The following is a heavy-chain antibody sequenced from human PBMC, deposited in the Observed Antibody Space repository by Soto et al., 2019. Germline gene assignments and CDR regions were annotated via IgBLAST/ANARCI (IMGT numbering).Heavy chain of an antibody. V-gene: IGHV3-7*01. Sequence: EVQLVESGGGLVQPGGSLRLSCAASGFTFSSYWMSWVRQAPGKGLEWVANIKQDGSEKYYVDSVKGRFTISRDNAKNSLYLQMNGLRAEDTAVYYCARDIVVVVAATPGAIDYWGQGTLVTVSS. CDR2: IKQDGSEK. J-gene: IGHJ4*02. D-gene: IGHD2-15*01. CDR1: GFTFSSYW. CDR3: ARDIVVVVAATPGAIDY.